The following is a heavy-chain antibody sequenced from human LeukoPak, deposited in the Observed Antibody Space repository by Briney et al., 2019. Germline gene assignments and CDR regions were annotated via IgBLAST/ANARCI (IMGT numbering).Heavy chain of an antibody. CDR1: GFTFSSYA. CDR3: AKGLTPGRLRYGVDV. D-gene: IGHD6-25*01. V-gene: IGHV3-23*01. Sequence: GGSLRLSCAASGFTFSSYAMAWVRQAPGKGLEWVSGISESSGNTYYADSVQGRFTISRDNSKNTLYLQMNSLRAEDTAVYYCAKGLTPGRLRYGVDVWGQGTTVTVSS. CDR2: ISESSGNT. J-gene: IGHJ6*02.